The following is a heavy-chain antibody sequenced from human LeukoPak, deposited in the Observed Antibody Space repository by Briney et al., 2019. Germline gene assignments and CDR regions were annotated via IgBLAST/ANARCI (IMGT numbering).Heavy chain of an antibody. J-gene: IGHJ4*02. Sequence: KPSETLSLTCTVSGVSISSANYYWGWVRQPPGKGLEWIGEINHSGSTNYNPSLKSRVTISVDTSKNHFSLKLSSVTAADTAVYYCAGPGAGDLDYWGQGTLVTVSS. CDR2: INHSGST. CDR1: GVSISSANYY. V-gene: IGHV4-39*02. CDR3: AGPGAGDLDY. D-gene: IGHD3-10*01.